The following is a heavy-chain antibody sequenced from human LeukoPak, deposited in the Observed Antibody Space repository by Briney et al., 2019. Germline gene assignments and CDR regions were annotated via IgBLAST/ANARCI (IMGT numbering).Heavy chain of an antibody. Sequence: PSETLSLTCTVSGGSNTNHYWNWFRQPAGKGLEWIGRVHPSGSTNYNSSLGSRVTMSLDTSKSQFSLKLTSVTTADTAVYYCARVLHYYDSSGPYFDYWGQGTLVTVSS. D-gene: IGHD3-22*01. J-gene: IGHJ4*02. CDR1: GGSNTNHY. CDR2: VHPSGST. V-gene: IGHV4-4*07. CDR3: ARVLHYYDSSGPYFDY.